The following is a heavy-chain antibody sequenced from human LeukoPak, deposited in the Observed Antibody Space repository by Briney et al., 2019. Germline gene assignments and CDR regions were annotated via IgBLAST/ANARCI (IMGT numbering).Heavy chain of an antibody. V-gene: IGHV3-21*01. D-gene: IGHD4-17*01. CDR1: GFTFSSYS. Sequence: GGSLRLSCAASGFTFSSYSMIWVRQAPGKGLEGVSSISSSSSYIYYADSVKGRFTISRENAKNSLYLQMNSLRAEDTAVYYCARDLRYGDAADLFDYWGQGTLVTVSS. J-gene: IGHJ4*02. CDR3: ARDLRYGDAADLFDY. CDR2: ISSSSSYI.